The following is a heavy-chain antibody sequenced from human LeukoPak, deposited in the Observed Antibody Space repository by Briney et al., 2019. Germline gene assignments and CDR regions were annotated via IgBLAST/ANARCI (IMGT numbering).Heavy chain of an antibody. Sequence: SETLSLTCTVSGGSISSSSYYWGWIRQPPGKGLEWIGSIYYSGSTYYNPSLKSRVTISVDTSKNQFSLKLSSVTAADTAVYYCARGSGRDPSVNWFDPWGQGTLVTVSS. CDR1: GGSISSSSYY. J-gene: IGHJ5*02. V-gene: IGHV4-39*07. CDR3: ARGSGRDPSVNWFDP. D-gene: IGHD3-10*01. CDR2: IYYSGST.